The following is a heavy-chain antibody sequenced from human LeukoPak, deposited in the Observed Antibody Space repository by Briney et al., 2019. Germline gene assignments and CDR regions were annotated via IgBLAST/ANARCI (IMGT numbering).Heavy chain of an antibody. Sequence: GGSLRLSCAASGFTFSTYAMTWVRQAPGKGLEWVSAISDRGDKTHYADSVKGRFTISRDNSKNTVYLLMSSLRAEDTGIYYCAKDWSCDYWGQGTLVTVSS. CDR2: ISDRGDKT. V-gene: IGHV3-23*01. CDR3: AKDWSCDY. CDR1: GFTFSTYA. J-gene: IGHJ4*02. D-gene: IGHD1-26*01.